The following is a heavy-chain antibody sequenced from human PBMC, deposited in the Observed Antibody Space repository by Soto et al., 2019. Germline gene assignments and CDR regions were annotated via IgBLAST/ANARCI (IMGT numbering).Heavy chain of an antibody. J-gene: IGHJ6*03. CDR1: GFTVSINY. Sequence: EVQLVESGGGLVQPGGSLRLACAAAGFTVSINYMSWVRQAPGKGLEWVSVIYSGGSTYYADSVKGRFTISRHNSKNTLYLQMNSLRAEDTAVNYCARWNVYMDVCGKGTTVTVSS. D-gene: IGHD1-1*01. V-gene: IGHV3-53*04. CDR3: ARWNVYMDV. CDR2: IYSGGST.